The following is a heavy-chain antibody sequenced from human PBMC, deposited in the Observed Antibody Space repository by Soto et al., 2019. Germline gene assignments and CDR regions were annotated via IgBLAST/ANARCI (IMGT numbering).Heavy chain of an antibody. J-gene: IGHJ5*02. V-gene: IGHV1-69*13. CDR2: IIPIFGTA. CDR1: GGTFSSYA. Sequence: GASVKVSCKASGGTFSSYAISWVRQAPGQGLEWMGGIIPIFGTANYAQKFQGRVTITADESTSTAYMELSSLRSEDTAVYYCARGYYYDSSGYLNWFDPWGQGTLVTVSS. CDR3: ARGYYYDSSGYLNWFDP. D-gene: IGHD3-22*01.